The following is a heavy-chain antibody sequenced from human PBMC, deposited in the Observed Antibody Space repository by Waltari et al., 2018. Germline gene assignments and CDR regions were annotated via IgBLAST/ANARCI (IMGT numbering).Heavy chain of an antibody. J-gene: IGHJ6*02. CDR1: GFAFGFHA. Sequence: EVQLVEPGGGLVHAGLALRLSCTTSGFAFGFHALSRVPPAPGKELEWVGFIRSKIYGGTADYAASVKGRFTVSRDESKSIAYLQLDSLKTEDTAVYYCSCVSASGDGMDVWGQGTTVTVSS. CDR3: SCVSASGDGMDV. V-gene: IGHV3-49*04. D-gene: IGHD2-21*01. CDR2: IRSKIYGGTA.